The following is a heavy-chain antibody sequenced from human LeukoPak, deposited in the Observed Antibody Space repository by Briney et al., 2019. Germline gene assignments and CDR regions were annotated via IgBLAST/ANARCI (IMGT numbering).Heavy chain of an antibody. D-gene: IGHD1-14*01. CDR2: ISHSGTTM. V-gene: IGHV3-48*03. Sequence: GGSLRLSCTASGFTISSYEMSWVRQAPGEGPEWLSYISHSGTTMTYADSVKGRFTVSRDNAKNSLYLQMNSLRVEDTAVYYCTRDRSRAEDDWGQGTLVTVSS. CDR1: GFTISSYE. J-gene: IGHJ4*02. CDR3: TRDRSRAEDD.